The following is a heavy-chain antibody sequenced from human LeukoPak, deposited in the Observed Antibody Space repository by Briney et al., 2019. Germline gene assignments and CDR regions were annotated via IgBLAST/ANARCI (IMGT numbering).Heavy chain of an antibody. D-gene: IGHD4-17*01. CDR3: AIKTTVTTLGAYYYYGIEV. V-gene: IGHV1-69*13. CDR1: GGTFSSYA. J-gene: IGHJ6*02. Sequence: SVKVSCKASGGTFSSYAISWVRQAPGQGLEWMGGIIPIFGTANYAQKFQGRVTITADESTSTAYMELSSLRSEDTAVYYCAIKTTVTTLGAYYYYGIEVWGQGTTVTVSS. CDR2: IIPIFGTA.